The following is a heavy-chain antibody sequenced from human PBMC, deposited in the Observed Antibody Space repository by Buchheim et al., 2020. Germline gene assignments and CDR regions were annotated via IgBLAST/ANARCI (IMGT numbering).Heavy chain of an antibody. CDR2: ISSSSSYI. CDR1: GFTFSSYS. V-gene: IGHV3-21*01. CDR3: ARDPGDFDWLLYGSAYYYYGMDV. J-gene: IGHJ6*02. D-gene: IGHD3-9*01. Sequence: EVQLVESGGGLVKPGGSLRLSCAASGFTFSSYSMNWVRQAPGKGLEWVSSISSSSSYIYYADSVKGRFTISRDNAKNSLYLQMNSLRAEDTAVYYCARDPGDFDWLLYGSAYYYYGMDVWGQGTT.